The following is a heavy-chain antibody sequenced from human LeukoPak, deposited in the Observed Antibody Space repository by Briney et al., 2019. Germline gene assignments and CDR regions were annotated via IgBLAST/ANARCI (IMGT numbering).Heavy chain of an antibody. J-gene: IGHJ5*02. CDR2: INARGDT. CDR1: GWSFNDYY. D-gene: IGHD2-2*01. Sequence: PSETLSLTCAVYGWSFNDYYWNWIRQPPGKGLEWIGEINARGDTNYNPSLKSRVTISVDTSKKQFSLRLTSMIAADTALYYCARGKEPAAGVYNCSAPWAKETRVTFPS. CDR3: ARGKEPAAGVYNCSAP. V-gene: IGHV4-34*01.